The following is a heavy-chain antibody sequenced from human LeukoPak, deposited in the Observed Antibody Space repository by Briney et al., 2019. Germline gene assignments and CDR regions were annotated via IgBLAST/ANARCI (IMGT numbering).Heavy chain of an antibody. CDR2: IRSKANSYAT. D-gene: IGHD3-22*01. CDR3: TRHSPSYYYDSSGYYRIAEYFQH. CDR1: GFTFSGSA. Sequence: ESGGSLRLSCAASGFTFSGSAIHWVRQASGKGLEWVGRIRSKANSYATAYAASVKGRFTISRDDSKNTAYLQMNSLKTEDTAVYYCTRHSPSYYYDSSGYYRIAEYFQHWGQGTLVTVSS. V-gene: IGHV3-73*01. J-gene: IGHJ1*01.